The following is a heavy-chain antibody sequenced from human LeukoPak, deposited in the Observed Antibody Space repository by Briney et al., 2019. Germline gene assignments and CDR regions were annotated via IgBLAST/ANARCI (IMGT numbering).Heavy chain of an antibody. J-gene: IGHJ5*02. CDR1: GGSISSGSYY. V-gene: IGHV4-61*02. CDR2: IYTSGST. D-gene: IGHD3-22*01. CDR3: ARDSSGYRAGWTHP. Sequence: PSQTLSLTCTVSGGSISSGSYYWSWIRQPAGKGLEWIGRIYTSGSTNYNPSLKSRVTISVDTSKNQFSLKLSSVTAADTAVYYCARDSSGYRAGWTHPWGQGTLVTVSS.